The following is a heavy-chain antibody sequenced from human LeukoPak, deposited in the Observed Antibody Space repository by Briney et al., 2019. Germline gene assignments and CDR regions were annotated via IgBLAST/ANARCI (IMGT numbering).Heavy chain of an antibody. D-gene: IGHD2-8*01. V-gene: IGHV4-34*01. CDR1: GGSFSNYY. CDR3: ARRCTNGVCSNDAFDI. Sequence: SETLSLTCAVYGGSFSNYYWTWIRQPPGKGLEWIGEINHGGSPNYSPSLKSRVTISVDTSKSQFSLKLSSVTAADTAVYYCARRCTNGVCSNDAFDIWGQGTMVTVSS. J-gene: IGHJ3*02. CDR2: INHGGSP.